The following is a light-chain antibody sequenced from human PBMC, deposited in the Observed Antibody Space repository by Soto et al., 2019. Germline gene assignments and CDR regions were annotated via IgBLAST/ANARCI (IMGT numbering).Light chain of an antibody. CDR2: GAF. CDR1: QSLSSN. V-gene: IGKV3-15*01. CDR3: QQYNDWPQT. J-gene: IGKJ1*01. Sequence: EIVLTQSPGTLSLSPGERATLSCRASQSLSSNLAWYQWRPGQAPRLLIYGAFTRATGIPARFSGSGSGTEFTLTISSLQSEDFALYYCQQYNDWPQTFGQGTKVDI.